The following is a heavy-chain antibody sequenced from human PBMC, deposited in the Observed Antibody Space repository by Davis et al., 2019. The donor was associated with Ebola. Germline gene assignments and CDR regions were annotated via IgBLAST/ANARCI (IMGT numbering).Heavy chain of an antibody. V-gene: IGHV5-10-1*01. CDR2: IDPSDSYT. D-gene: IGHD3-10*01. CDR1: GYSFSTYW. J-gene: IGHJ4*02. Sequence: GESLKISCKDSGYSFSTYWINWVRQMPGKGLEWMGRIDPSDSYTNYSPSFQGHVTISADKSISTAYLQWSSLKASDTAMYYCATYLVRGVMAQYYFDYWGQGTLVTVSS. CDR3: ATYLVRGVMAQYYFDY.